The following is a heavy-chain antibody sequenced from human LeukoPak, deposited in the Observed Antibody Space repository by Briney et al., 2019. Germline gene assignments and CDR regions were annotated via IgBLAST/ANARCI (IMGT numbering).Heavy chain of an antibody. V-gene: IGHV4-39*01. CDR2: IFYSGTT. CDR1: GGSITNTSYF. Sequence: SETLSLTCTVSGGSITNTSYFWGWIRQPPGKGQEWIGSIFYSGTTYYTPSLKSRVTISVDTSKDQFSLTLSSVTAADTAVCWRPGSVFGDFDYWGQGTLVTVSS. J-gene: IGHJ4*02. D-gene: IGHD5/OR15-5a*01. CDR3: PGSVFGDFDY.